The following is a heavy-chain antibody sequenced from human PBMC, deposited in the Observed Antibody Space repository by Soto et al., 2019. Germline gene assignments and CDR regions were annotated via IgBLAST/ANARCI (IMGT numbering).Heavy chain of an antibody. J-gene: IGHJ3*02. CDR2: IYYSGST. CDR3: ARFLRPDAFDI. V-gene: IGHV4-31*03. CDR1: GGSISSGGYY. D-gene: IGHD3-3*01. Sequence: SETLSLTCTVSGGSISSGGYYWSWIRQHPGKGLEGIGYIYYSGSTYYNPSLKSRVTISVDTSKNQFSLKLSSVTAADTAVYYCARFLRPDAFDIWGQGTMVTVSS.